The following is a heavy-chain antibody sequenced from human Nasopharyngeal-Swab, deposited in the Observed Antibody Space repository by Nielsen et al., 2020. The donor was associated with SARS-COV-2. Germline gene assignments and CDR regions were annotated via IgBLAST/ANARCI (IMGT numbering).Heavy chain of an antibody. J-gene: IGHJ4*02. CDR3: AAVDITGTTSPFDY. D-gene: IGHD1-7*01. Sequence: SVKVSCKASGFTFTSSAVQWVRQARGQRLEWIGWIVVGSGNTNYAQKLQERVTITRDMSTSTAYMELSSLRSEDTAVYYCAAVDITGTTSPFDYWGQGTLVTVSS. CDR1: GFTFTSSA. CDR2: IVVGSGNT. V-gene: IGHV1-58*01.